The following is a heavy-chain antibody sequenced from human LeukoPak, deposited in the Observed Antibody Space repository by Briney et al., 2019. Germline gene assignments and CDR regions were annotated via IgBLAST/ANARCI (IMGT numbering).Heavy chain of an antibody. CDR3: AKFSPTPLLNYYYCGMDV. CDR2: FSGSGAST. Sequence: PGGSLRLSCAASGFTFSTFAMSWVRQAPGTGLEWVSCFSGSGASTYYADSVKGRFTISRDNSKNTLYLQMNSLRAEDTAVYYCAKFSPTPLLNYYYCGMDVWGQGTTVTVSS. V-gene: IGHV3-23*01. CDR1: GFTFSTFA. J-gene: IGHJ6*02.